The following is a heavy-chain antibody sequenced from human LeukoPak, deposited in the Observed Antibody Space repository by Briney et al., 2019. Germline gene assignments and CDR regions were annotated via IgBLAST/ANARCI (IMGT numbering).Heavy chain of an antibody. D-gene: IGHD3-9*01. Sequence: PGGSLRLSCAASGFTFSSYAMSWVRQAPGKGLEWVSAISGSGGSTYYADSVKGRFTISRDNPKNALYLQMNSLRAEDTAVYYCAKRDWLLEHYWGQGTRVTVSS. J-gene: IGHJ4*02. CDR1: GFTFSSYA. CDR2: ISGSGGST. V-gene: IGHV3-23*01. CDR3: AKRDWLLEHY.